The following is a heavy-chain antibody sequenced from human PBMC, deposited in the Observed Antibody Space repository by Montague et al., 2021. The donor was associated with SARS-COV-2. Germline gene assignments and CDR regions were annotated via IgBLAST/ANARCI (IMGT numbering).Heavy chain of an antibody. CDR1: GGSITGYY. CDR3: VRDHPYGGPRGAYDI. D-gene: IGHD4-23*01. J-gene: IGHJ3*02. Sequence: SETLSLTCTVSGGSITGYYLSWLRRSPGRGLEWIAYIYDGGAVNYNPSLGSRVTISTDTSKNQLSLKVNSVTAADTAVYYCVRDHPYGGPRGAYDIWGQGTVVTVSS. V-gene: IGHV4-59*01. CDR2: IYDGGAV.